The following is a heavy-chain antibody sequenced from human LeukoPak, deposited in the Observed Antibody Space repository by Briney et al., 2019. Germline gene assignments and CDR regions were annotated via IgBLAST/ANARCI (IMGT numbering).Heavy chain of an antibody. CDR3: VKESEVTMVRGVPYFDY. D-gene: IGHD3-10*01. Sequence: GGSLRLSCSASGITLSSYAMHWVRQAPGKGLEYVSAISSNGGSTYYADSVKGRFTISRDNSKNTLYLQMSSLRAEDTAVYYCVKESEVTMVRGVPYFDYWGQGPLVTVSS. CDR2: ISSNGGST. V-gene: IGHV3-64D*06. CDR1: GITLSSYA. J-gene: IGHJ4*02.